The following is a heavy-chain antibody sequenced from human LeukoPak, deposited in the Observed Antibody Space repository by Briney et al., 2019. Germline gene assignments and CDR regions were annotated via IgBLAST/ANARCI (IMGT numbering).Heavy chain of an antibody. D-gene: IGHD3-22*01. Sequence: SETLSLTCAVYGGSFSGYYWSWIRQPPGKGLEWIGEINHSGSTNYNPSLKSRVTISVDTSKNQFSLKLSSVTAADTAVYYCARAPAGYYYDSSGYYYVWGQGTTVTVSS. CDR3: ARAPAGYYYDSSGYYYV. CDR2: INHSGST. J-gene: IGHJ6*02. CDR1: GGSFSGYY. V-gene: IGHV4-34*01.